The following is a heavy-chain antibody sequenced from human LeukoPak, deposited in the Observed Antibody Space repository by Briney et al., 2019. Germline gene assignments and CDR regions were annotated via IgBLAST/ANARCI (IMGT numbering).Heavy chain of an antibody. CDR2: IGHSGST. V-gene: IGHV4-34*01. Sequence: SSETLSLTCAVYGGSFSGYYWSWIRQPPEKGLEWLGEIGHSGSTNYNPSLKSRVTISVDTSKNPFSLKLSFVTAADTDVYYCARGLVGYCSTSCFDAPFFFDSWGQGTLVTVSS. CDR1: GGSFSGYY. CDR3: ARGLVGYCSTSCFDAPFFFDS. D-gene: IGHD2-2*01. J-gene: IGHJ4*02.